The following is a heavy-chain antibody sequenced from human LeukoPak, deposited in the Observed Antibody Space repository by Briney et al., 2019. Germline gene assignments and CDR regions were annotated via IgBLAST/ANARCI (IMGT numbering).Heavy chain of an antibody. CDR2: IYYSGST. D-gene: IGHD2-15*01. V-gene: IGHV4-31*03. CDR3: ARGFGSGGDAFDI. CDR1: GGSISSAGYY. Sequence: SETLSLTCTVSGGSISSAGYYWSWIRQHPGTGLEWIEYIYYSGSTYYNPSLKSRVTISVDTSKNQFSLKLSSVTAADTAVYYCARGFGSGGDAFDIWGQGTMVTVSS. J-gene: IGHJ3*02.